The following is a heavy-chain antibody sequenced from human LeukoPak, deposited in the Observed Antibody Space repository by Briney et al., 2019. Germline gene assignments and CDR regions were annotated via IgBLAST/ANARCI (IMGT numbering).Heavy chain of an antibody. CDR2: ISAYSGNT. J-gene: IGHJ3*02. CDR1: GYTFTSYG. CDR3: ARDDCSGGSCYLNDDAFDI. Sequence: ASVKVSCKASGYTFTSYGISWVRQAPRQGLEWMGWISAYSGNTNYAQKLQSRVTMTTDTSTSTAYMELRSLRSDDTAVYYCARDDCSGGSCYLNDDAFDIWGQGTMVTVSS. D-gene: IGHD2-15*01. V-gene: IGHV1-18*01.